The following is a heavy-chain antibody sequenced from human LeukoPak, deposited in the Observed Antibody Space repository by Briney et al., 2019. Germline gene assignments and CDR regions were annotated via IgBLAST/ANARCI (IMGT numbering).Heavy chain of an antibody. CDR3: ARDWGSSSWYFDY. D-gene: IGHD6-13*01. V-gene: IGHV3-30*04. J-gene: IGHJ4*02. Sequence: GGSLRLSCAASGFTFSSYAMSWVRQAPGKGLEWVAVISYDGSNKYYADSVKGRFTISRDNSKNTLYLQMNSLRAEDTAVYYCARDWGSSSWYFDYWGQGTLVTVSS. CDR2: ISYDGSNK. CDR1: GFTFSSYA.